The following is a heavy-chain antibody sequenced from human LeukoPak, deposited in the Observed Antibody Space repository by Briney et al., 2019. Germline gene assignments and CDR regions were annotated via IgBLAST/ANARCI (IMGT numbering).Heavy chain of an antibody. CDR3: ATLTIDGYNPHFDY. CDR2: FDPEDGET. D-gene: IGHD5-24*01. Sequence: ASVKPSCHVSGDSVPELSIHRVRQPPGKGLEWMGGFDPEDGETTYAQQFQGRVSMTEYTSRDTAYMDLSSLRSEDTAVYYCATLTIDGYNPHFDYWGQGTLVTVSS. J-gene: IGHJ4*02. V-gene: IGHV1-24*01. CDR1: GDSVPELS.